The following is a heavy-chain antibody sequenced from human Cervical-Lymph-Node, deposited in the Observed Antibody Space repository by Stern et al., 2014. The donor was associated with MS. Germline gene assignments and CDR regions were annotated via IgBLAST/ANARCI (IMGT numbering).Heavy chain of an antibody. J-gene: IGHJ4*02. Sequence: QLQLQESGPGLVKPSQTLSLTCTVSGGSVGSGSYDWSWIRQPAGKGLEWIGRIYTTGSTYYNPSLKSRVSISIDTSKNQFPRKLPSVTAADTAVYYCARDKEDTNMAFRYFDNWGQGTLVTVSS. CDR1: GGSVGSGSYD. CDR3: ARDKEDTNMAFRYFDN. D-gene: IGHD5-18*01. CDR2: IYTTGST. V-gene: IGHV4-61*02.